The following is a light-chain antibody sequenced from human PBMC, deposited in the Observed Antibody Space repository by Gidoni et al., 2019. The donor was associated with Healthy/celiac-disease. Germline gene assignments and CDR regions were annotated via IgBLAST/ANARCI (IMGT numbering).Light chain of an antibody. Sequence: IQMTQSPSSLSASVGDRVTITCQASQDISNYLNWYQQKPGKAPKLLIYDASNLETGVPSRFSGSGSGTDFTFTIRSLQPEDIATYYCQQYDNLLTFGGGTKVEIK. CDR1: QDISNY. V-gene: IGKV1-33*01. CDR2: DAS. CDR3: QQYDNLLT. J-gene: IGKJ4*01.